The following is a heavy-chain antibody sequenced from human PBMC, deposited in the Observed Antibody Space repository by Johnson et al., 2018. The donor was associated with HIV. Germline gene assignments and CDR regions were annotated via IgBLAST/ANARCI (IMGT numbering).Heavy chain of an antibody. CDR1: GFTFSSYA. J-gene: IGHJ3*02. D-gene: IGHD2-2*01. V-gene: IGHV3-30*04. CDR3: ARRCSSSSCSHGAFDI. CDR2: ISYDGSNK. Sequence: QMLLVESGGGVVHPGRSLRLSCAASGFTFSSYAMHWVRQAPGKGLEWVAVISYDGSNKYYADSVKGRFTISRDNSKNTLYLQMNSLRAEDTALYYCARRCSSSSCSHGAFDIWGQGTVVTVSS.